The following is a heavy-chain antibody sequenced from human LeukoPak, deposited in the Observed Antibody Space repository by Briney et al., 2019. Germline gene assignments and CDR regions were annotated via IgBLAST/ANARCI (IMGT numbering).Heavy chain of an antibody. V-gene: IGHV1-46*01. CDR2: INPSGGST. D-gene: IGHD3-10*01. CDR3: ARSRSYGSGSHTYYFDY. CDR1: GYTFTSYY. Sequence: ASVKVSCKASGYTFTSYYMHWVRQAPGQGLEWMGIINPSGGSTSYAQKFQGRVTMTRDTSTSTVYMELSSLRSEDTAVYYCARSRSYGSGSHTYYFDYWGQGTLVTVSS. J-gene: IGHJ4*02.